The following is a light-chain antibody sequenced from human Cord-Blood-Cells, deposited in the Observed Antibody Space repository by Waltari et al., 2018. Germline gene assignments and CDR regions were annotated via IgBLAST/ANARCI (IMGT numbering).Light chain of an antibody. CDR2: WAS. CDR1: QSVLYSSNNKNY. V-gene: IGKV4-1*01. CDR3: QQYYSTPRT. Sequence: DIVMTQPPDSLAVSLGERATINCKYSQSVLYSSNNKNYLAWYQQKPGQPPKLLIYWASTRESGVPDRFSGSGSRTDFALTISSLQAEDVAVYYSQQYYSTPRTFGQRTNVEIK. J-gene: IGKJ1*01.